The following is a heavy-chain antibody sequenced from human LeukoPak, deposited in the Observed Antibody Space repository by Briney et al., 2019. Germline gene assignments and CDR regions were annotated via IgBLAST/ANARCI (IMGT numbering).Heavy chain of an antibody. Sequence: GGSLRLSCAASGFTFSSYGMHWVRQAPGKGLEWVAVISYDGSNKYYADSVKGRFTISRDNSKNTLYLQMNSLRAEDTAVYYCAKKLPGTTDYFDYWGQGTLVTVSS. CDR1: GFTFSSYG. J-gene: IGHJ4*02. CDR2: ISYDGSNK. CDR3: AKKLPGTTDYFDY. V-gene: IGHV3-30*18. D-gene: IGHD1-1*01.